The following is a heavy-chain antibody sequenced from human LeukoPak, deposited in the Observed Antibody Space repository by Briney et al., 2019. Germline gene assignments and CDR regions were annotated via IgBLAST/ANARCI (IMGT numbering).Heavy chain of an antibody. CDR1: GFTFSSYA. D-gene: IGHD3-10*01. J-gene: IGHJ4*02. CDR3: ARDHLGSGSYYKWEGDYFDY. CDR2: ISNSGGST. Sequence: PGGSLRLSCAASGFTFSSYAMSWVRQAPGKGLEWVSAISNSGGSTYYADSVKGRFTISRDNSKNTLYLQMNSLRTEDTAVYYCARDHLGSGSYYKWEGDYFDYWGQGTRVTVSS. V-gene: IGHV3-23*01.